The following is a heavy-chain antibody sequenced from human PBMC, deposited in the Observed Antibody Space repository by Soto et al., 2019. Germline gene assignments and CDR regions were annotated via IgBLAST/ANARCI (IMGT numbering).Heavy chain of an antibody. Sequence: VQLVESGGGVVQPGRSLRLSCAASGFTFSSYGMHWVRQAPGKGLEWVAVISYDGSNKYYADSVKGRFTISRDNSKNTLYLQINSLRAEDTAVYYCAKVSPGYSSSWPYYYYYGMDVWGQGTTVTVSS. D-gene: IGHD6-13*01. CDR1: GFTFSSYG. V-gene: IGHV3-30*18. CDR3: AKVSPGYSSSWPYYYYYGMDV. CDR2: ISYDGSNK. J-gene: IGHJ6*02.